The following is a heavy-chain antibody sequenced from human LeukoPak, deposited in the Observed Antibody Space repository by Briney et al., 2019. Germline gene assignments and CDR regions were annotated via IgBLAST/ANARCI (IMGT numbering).Heavy chain of an antibody. D-gene: IGHD3-22*01. CDR1: GYTFTGYY. CDR3: ARANYYDSSGYPVFDY. CDR2: INPNSGGT. Sequence: ASVKVSCKASGYTFTGYYMHWVRQAPGQGLEWMGWINPNSGGTNYAQKFQGRVTMTRDTSISTAYMELSSLRSEDMAVYYCARANYYDSSGYPVFDYWGQGTLVTVSS. V-gene: IGHV1-2*02. J-gene: IGHJ4*02.